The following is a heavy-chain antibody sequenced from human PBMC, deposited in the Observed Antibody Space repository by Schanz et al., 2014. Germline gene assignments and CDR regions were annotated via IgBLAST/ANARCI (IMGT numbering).Heavy chain of an antibody. V-gene: IGHV3-48*01. J-gene: IGHJ5*02. Sequence: VQLVESGGGLVKPGGSLRLSCAASGFTFSSYSMNWVRQAPGKGLEWVSYISSASSTINYADSVKGRFTISRDNAKNSLCLQMNSLRAEDTAVYYCARAGYDADNWFDPWGQGTLVTVSS. CDR3: ARAGYDADNWFDP. CDR2: ISSASSTI. CDR1: GFTFSSYS. D-gene: IGHD2-2*01.